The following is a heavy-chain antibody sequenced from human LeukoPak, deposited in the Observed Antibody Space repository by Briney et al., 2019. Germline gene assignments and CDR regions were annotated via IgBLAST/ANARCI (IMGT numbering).Heavy chain of an antibody. V-gene: IGHV3-21*01. CDR1: GFTFNTYG. J-gene: IGHJ4*02. CDR2: ISSSSSYI. CDR3: ARLFGLGELIPVY. Sequence: AGGSLRLSCAASGFTFNTYGMSWVRQAPGKGLEWVSSISSSSSYIYYADSVKGRFTISRDNSKNTLYLQMNSLRAEDTAVYYCARLFGLGELIPVYWGQGTLVTVSS. D-gene: IGHD3-10*01.